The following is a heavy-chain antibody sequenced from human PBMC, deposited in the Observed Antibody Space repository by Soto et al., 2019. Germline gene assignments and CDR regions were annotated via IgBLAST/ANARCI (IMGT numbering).Heavy chain of an antibody. CDR1: GGSITSSGYY. CDR3: ARGGGSTKVDY. Sequence: QVQLQESGPGLVKPSQTLSLTCTVSGGSITSSGYYWSWIRQHPGEGLEWIGFTSNSGSTSYKPSLKSRVTISVDTSSNHFSLNRKSVTAAETAVYYCARGGGSTKVDYWGQGTLVTVSP. D-gene: IGHD2-2*01. V-gene: IGHV4-31*03. J-gene: IGHJ4*02. CDR2: TSNSGST.